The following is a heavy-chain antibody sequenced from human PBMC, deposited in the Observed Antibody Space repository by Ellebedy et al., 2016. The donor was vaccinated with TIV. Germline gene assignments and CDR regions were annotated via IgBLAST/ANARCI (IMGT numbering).Heavy chain of an antibody. CDR1: GDSVSSNSVA. CDR3: ARLKHSSSWYEFGIIDY. J-gene: IGHJ4*02. CDR2: TYYRSEWYS. D-gene: IGHD6-13*01. Sequence: SQTLSLTCAISGDSVSSNSVAWTLIRQSPWRVLEWLGRTYYRSEWYSEYAESVKSRITFKSDTSKNHISLQLNSVTPEDTAVYYCARLKHSSSWYEFGIIDYWGQGSRVTVSS. V-gene: IGHV6-1*01.